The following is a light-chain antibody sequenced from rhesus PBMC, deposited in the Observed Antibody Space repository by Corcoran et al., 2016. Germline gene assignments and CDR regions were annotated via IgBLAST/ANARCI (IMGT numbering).Light chain of an antibody. CDR1: NIGSEA. Sequence: SYELTQPPSVSVSPGQTSRITGGGDNIGSEAVNWYQQKPPQAPVLVIYYDSERTSGIPERFSGSKSGNTAALTISGVEAGDEADYYCQVWDIRSDLYIFGAGTRLTVL. CDR2: YDS. J-gene: IGLJ1*01. V-gene: IGLV3-44*01. CDR3: QVWDIRSDLYI.